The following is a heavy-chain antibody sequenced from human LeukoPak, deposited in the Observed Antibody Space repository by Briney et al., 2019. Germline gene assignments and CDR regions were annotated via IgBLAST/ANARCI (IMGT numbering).Heavy chain of an antibody. CDR1: GGSLGTNY. V-gene: IGHV4-59*12. J-gene: IGHJ4*02. CDR2: VYYSGST. CDR3: ARGWGSGGSWNFDY. Sequence: SQTLSLTCSVSGGSLGTNYRSWIRQPPGKGLERICYVYYSGSTNYKPSLKSRVTISVAAPKNQLSLRLSSVTAADTAVYYCARGWGSGGSWNFDYWGQGTLVTVSS. D-gene: IGHD2-15*01.